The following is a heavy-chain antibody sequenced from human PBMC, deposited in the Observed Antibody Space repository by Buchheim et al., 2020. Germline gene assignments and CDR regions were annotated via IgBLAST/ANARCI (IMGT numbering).Heavy chain of an antibody. CDR2: IYHSGST. CDR3: ARDIDY. CDR1: GGSISSYY. J-gene: IGHJ4*01. Sequence: QVQLQESGPGLVKPSETLSLTCTVSGGSISSYYWSWIRQPPGKGLEWIGYIYHSGSTNYIPSLKSRVTISIDTSKKQFPLKLSSVTAADTAVYYCARDIDYWGQGTL. V-gene: IGHV4-59*01.